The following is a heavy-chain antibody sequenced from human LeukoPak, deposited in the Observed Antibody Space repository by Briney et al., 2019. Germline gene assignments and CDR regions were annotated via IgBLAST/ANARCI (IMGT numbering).Heavy chain of an antibody. CDR1: GYNFNSYY. D-gene: IGHD3-10*01. V-gene: IGHV1-46*02. CDR2: VNPTAMIT. Sequence: ASVKVSCKASGYNFNSYYIHWVRRAPGQGLEWMGIVNPTAMITTYAQKFQDRVSMTSDTSTRTVYMELSSLTSEDTAVYYCARDRIIYNSGRIPFDFWGQGTLVTVSS. J-gene: IGHJ4*02. CDR3: ARDRIIYNSGRIPFDF.